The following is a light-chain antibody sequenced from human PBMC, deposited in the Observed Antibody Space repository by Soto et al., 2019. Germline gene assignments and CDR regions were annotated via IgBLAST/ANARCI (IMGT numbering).Light chain of an antibody. J-gene: IGLJ3*02. CDR3: SSSAGIYHYLV. Sequence: QSALTQPASVSGSPGQSITISCTGTSNDVGYYNHVSWYQQHPGKAPKLMIYDVTNRPSGVSNRFFGSKSGNTASLTISGLQAEDEADYYCSSSAGIYHYLVFGGGTKLTVL. CDR1: SNDVGYYNH. V-gene: IGLV2-14*03. CDR2: DVT.